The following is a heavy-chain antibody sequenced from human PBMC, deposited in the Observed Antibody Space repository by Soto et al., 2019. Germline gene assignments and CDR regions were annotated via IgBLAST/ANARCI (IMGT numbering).Heavy chain of an antibody. J-gene: IGHJ4*02. CDR2: INHSGST. CDR3: ASQRRELPGLAAFDY. CDR1: GGSFSGYY. D-gene: IGHD1-26*01. V-gene: IGHV4-34*01. Sequence: QVQLQQWGAGLLKPSETLSLTCAVYGGSFSGYYWSWIRQPPGKGLEWIGEINHSGSTNYNPSLKRRVTISVDTSKNQFSLKLSSVTAADTAVYYCASQRRELPGLAAFDYWGQGTLVTVSS.